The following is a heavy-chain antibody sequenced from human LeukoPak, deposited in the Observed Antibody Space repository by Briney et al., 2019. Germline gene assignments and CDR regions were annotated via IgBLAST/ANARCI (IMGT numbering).Heavy chain of an antibody. V-gene: IGHV4-34*01. CDR1: GGSFSGYY. CDR3: ARGSGRLGPS. D-gene: IGHD3-16*01. Sequence: SETLSLTXAVYGGSFSGYYWSWIRQPPGKGLEWIGEINHSGSTNYNPSLKSRVTISVDTSKNQFSLKLSSVTAADTAVYYCARGSGRLGPSWGQGTLVTVSS. J-gene: IGHJ5*02. CDR2: INHSGST.